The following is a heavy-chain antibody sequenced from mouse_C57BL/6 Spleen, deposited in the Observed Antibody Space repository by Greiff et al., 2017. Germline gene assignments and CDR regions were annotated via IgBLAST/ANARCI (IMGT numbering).Heavy chain of an antibody. Sequence: VQLQQSGAELVKPGASVTLSCTASGFNIKDYCMHWVKQRTEPGLEWIGRIDPEDGETKYAPTFQGKATLTADTSSNPAYLQLSSLTSEDTAVYYCARNRSDEGYYPAYWGQGTLVTVSA. D-gene: IGHD2-3*01. CDR2: IDPEDGET. V-gene: IGHV14-2*01. J-gene: IGHJ3*01. CDR3: ARNRSDEGYYPAY. CDR1: GFNIKDYC.